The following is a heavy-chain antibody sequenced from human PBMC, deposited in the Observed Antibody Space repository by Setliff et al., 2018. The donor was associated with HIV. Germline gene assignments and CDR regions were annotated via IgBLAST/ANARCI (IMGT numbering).Heavy chain of an antibody. CDR1: GYSFTKYE. CDR3: ARRADWFDL. V-gene: IGHV1-46*01. CDR2: INPSGGST. Sequence: ASVKVSCKASGYSFTKYEINWVRQAPGQGLEWMGIINPSGGSTSYAQKFQGRVTMTKDTSTGIAYLELRSLRPDDTALYFCARRADWFDLWGQGTLVTVSS. J-gene: IGHJ5*02.